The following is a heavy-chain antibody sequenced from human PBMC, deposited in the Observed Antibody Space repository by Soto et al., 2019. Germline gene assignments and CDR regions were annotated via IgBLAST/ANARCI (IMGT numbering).Heavy chain of an antibody. V-gene: IGHV3-33*01. CDR3: AREQLAGFDY. D-gene: IGHD6-13*01. CDR2: IWDDGSNK. J-gene: IGHJ4*02. CDR1: GFTFSSYG. Sequence: QVQLVESGGGVVQPGRSLRLSCAASGFTFSSYGMHWVRQAPGKGLEWVAVIWDDGSNKYYADSVKGRFTISRDNSKNTLYLQMNSLRAEDTAVYYCAREQLAGFDYWGQGTLVTVSS.